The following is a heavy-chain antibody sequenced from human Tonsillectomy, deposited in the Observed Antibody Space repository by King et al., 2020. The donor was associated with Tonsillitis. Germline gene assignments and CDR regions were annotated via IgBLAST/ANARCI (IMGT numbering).Heavy chain of an antibody. CDR2: ISSGSSLT. Sequence: VQLVESGGGLVKPGGSLRLSCAASGFTFTDYYMTWIRQTPGKGLEWVSYISSGSSLTNYADSVKGRFTISRDNAKNSLYLQMNSLRAEDTAVYYCARLNYYYYYMDVWGKGTTVTVSS. V-gene: IGHV3-11*05. CDR3: ARLNYYYYYMDV. J-gene: IGHJ6*03. CDR1: GFTFTDYY.